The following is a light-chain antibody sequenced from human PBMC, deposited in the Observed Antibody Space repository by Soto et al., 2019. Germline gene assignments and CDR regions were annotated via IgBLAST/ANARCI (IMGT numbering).Light chain of an antibody. J-gene: IGKJ1*01. CDR3: QHYNSYRT. CDR2: KAS. Sequence: DIQMTQSPSTLSASVGDRVTITCRASQSISSWLAWYQQKPGKAPTLLIYKASSLDSGVPSRFSGSGAGIEFTLTISILQHDDFASYYCQHYNSYRTFGQGTKVEIK. CDR1: QSISSW. V-gene: IGKV1-5*03.